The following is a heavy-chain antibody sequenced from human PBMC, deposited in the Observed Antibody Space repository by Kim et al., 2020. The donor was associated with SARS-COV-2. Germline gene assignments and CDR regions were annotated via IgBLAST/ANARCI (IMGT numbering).Heavy chain of an antibody. Sequence: GGSLRLSCAASGFTFSSYSMNWVRQAPGKGLEWVSYISSSSSTIYYADSVKGRFTISRDNAKNSLYLQMNSLRDEDTAVYYCAGPRIAVAGPDELDYWGQGTLVTVSS. J-gene: IGHJ4*02. V-gene: IGHV3-48*02. CDR3: AGPRIAVAGPDELDY. CDR2: ISSSSSTI. D-gene: IGHD6-19*01. CDR1: GFTFSSYS.